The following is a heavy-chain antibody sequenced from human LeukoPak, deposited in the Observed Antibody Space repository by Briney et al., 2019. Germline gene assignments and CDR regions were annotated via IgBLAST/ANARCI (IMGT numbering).Heavy chain of an antibody. CDR1: GGTFSSYA. V-gene: IGHV1-69*13. J-gene: IGHJ6*02. CDR2: IIPIFGTA. Sequence: SVKVSCKASGGTFSSYAISWVRQAPGQGLEWMGGIIPIFGTANYAQKFQGRVTITADESTSTAYMELSSLRSEDTAVYYCARGYYYGSGSPSDYYYYYGMDVWGQGTTVTVSS. D-gene: IGHD3-10*01. CDR3: ARGYYYGSGSPSDYYYYYGMDV.